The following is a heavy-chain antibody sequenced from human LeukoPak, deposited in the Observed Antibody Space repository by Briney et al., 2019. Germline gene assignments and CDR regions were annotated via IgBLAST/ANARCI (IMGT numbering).Heavy chain of an antibody. D-gene: IGHD5-12*01. V-gene: IGHV6-1*01. CDR1: GDSVSSNSVA. J-gene: IGHJ4*02. Sequence: SQTLSLTCAISGDSVSSNSVAGNWIRQSPSRGLEWLGRTYYRSKWYNDYAVSVKSRITINPDTSKNQFSLHLNSVTPEDTALYYCARGGIVAAIAYFYFDYWGQGTLVTVSS. CDR2: TYYRSKWYN. CDR3: ARGGIVAAIAYFYFDY.